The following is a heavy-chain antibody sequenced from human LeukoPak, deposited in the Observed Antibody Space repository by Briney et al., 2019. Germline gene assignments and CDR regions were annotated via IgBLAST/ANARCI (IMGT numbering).Heavy chain of an antibody. Sequence: GRSLRLSCVASGFTFSNYGMHWVRQAPGKGLEWVAVISYDGSNKYYADSVKGRFTISRDNSKNTLYLQMNSLRAEDTAVYYCAKESYGSGSYYNVGYYYYGMDVWGQGTTVTVSS. CDR2: ISYDGSNK. J-gene: IGHJ6*02. V-gene: IGHV3-30*18. D-gene: IGHD3-10*01. CDR1: GFTFSNYG. CDR3: AKESYGSGSYYNVGYYYYGMDV.